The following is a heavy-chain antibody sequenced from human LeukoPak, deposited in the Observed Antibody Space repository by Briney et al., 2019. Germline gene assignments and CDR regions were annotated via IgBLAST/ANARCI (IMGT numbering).Heavy chain of an antibody. CDR3: ARVKWLQWGYYYYYMDV. V-gene: IGHV4-39*07. CDR2: IYYSGST. D-gene: IGHD6-19*01. J-gene: IGHJ6*03. Sequence: SETLSLTCTVSGGSISSSSYYWGWIRQPPGKGLEWIGSIYYSGSTYYNPSLKSRVTISVDTSKNQFSLKLSSVTAADTAVYYCARVKWLQWGYYYYYMDVWGKGTTVTVSS. CDR1: GGSISSSSYY.